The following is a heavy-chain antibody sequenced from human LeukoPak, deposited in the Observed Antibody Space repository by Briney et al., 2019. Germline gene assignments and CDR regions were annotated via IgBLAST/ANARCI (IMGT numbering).Heavy chain of an antibody. Sequence: ASVKVSCKASGYTFTSYGISWVRQAPGQWLEWMGWISAYNGNTNYAQKLQGRVTMTTDTSTSTADMERRSLRSDDTAVSYCARDLGGAPENFDYWGQGTLVTVSS. CDR2: ISAYNGNT. CDR3: ARDLGGAPENFDY. D-gene: IGHD1-26*01. V-gene: IGHV1-18*01. J-gene: IGHJ4*02. CDR1: GYTFTSYG.